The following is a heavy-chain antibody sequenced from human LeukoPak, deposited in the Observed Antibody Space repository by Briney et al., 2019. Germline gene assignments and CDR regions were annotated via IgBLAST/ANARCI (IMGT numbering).Heavy chain of an antibody. CDR2: INTDGSST. V-gene: IGHV3-74*01. D-gene: IGHD3-9*01. CDR3: ARGVLRYFDWLLYPASFDY. CDR1: GFTFSSYW. Sequence: GGSLRLSCAASGFTFSSYWMHWVRQAPGKGLVWVSRINTDGSSTSYADSVKGRFTISRDNAKNTLYLQMNSLRAEDTAVYYCARGVLRYFDWLLYPASFDYWGQGTLVTVSS. J-gene: IGHJ4*02.